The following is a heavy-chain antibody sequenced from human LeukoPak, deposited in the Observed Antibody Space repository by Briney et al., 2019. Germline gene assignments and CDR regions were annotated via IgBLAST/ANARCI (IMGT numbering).Heavy chain of an antibody. CDR3: ATSSHVSPASDY. CDR1: GYTLSELS. Sequence: ASVKVSCKVSGYTLSELSMHWVRQAHGKGLEWMGSFDPENGETLYAPDFQGRVSLTEDTSAATAYMELSSLRSEDTAVYYCATSSHVSPASDYWGQGTLVTVSS. D-gene: IGHD6-13*01. CDR2: FDPENGET. V-gene: IGHV1-24*01. J-gene: IGHJ4*02.